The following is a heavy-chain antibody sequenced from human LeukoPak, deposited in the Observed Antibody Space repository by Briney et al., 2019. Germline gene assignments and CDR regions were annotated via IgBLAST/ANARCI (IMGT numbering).Heavy chain of an antibody. D-gene: IGHD7-27*01. CDR3: ARTSLGWLDP. CDR1: GFTFSGYW. CDR2: IDQDGRDK. V-gene: IGHV3-7*01. J-gene: IGHJ5*02. Sequence: GGSLRLSCAASGFTFSGYWMSWVRQAPGKGLEWVATIDQDGRDKFSVDSVKGRFTISRDNARNSMYLQMKSLRVEDTAVYYCARTSLGWLDPWGQGALVTVSS.